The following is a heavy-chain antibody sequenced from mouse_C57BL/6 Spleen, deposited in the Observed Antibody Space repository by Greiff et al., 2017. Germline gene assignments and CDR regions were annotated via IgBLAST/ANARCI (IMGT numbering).Heavy chain of an antibody. J-gene: IGHJ2*01. CDR3: ARVYGSSYFDY. CDR2: ISDGGSYT. CDR1: GFTFSSYA. Sequence: EVQGVESGGGLVKPGGSLKLSCAASGFTFSSYAMSWVRQTPEKRLEWVATISDGGSYTYYPDNVKGRYTISRDNAKNNLYLQMSHLKSEDTAMYYCARVYGSSYFDYWGQGTTLTVSS. V-gene: IGHV5-4*01. D-gene: IGHD1-1*01.